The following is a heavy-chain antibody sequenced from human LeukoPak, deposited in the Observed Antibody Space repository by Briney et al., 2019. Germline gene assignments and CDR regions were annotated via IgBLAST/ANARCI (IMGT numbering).Heavy chain of an antibody. CDR3: AGGLVGATRLDY. Sequence: ATVKVSCKVSGYTFTNYGFSWLRQPPGQGLEWMGWISAYNGTPNYAQKLQGRVTMTTDTSTSTAYMELRSLRSGDTAVYYCAGGLVGATRLDYWGEGALVIVSS. CDR1: GYTFTNYG. CDR2: ISAYNGTP. D-gene: IGHD1-26*01. V-gene: IGHV1-18*01. J-gene: IGHJ4*02.